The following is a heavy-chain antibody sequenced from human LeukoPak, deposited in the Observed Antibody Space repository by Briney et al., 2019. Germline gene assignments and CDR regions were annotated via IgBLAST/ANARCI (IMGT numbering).Heavy chain of an antibody. D-gene: IGHD6-19*01. V-gene: IGHV1-46*01. CDR3: ARDVVGSSGPPGYYFDY. Sequence: ASVTVSCKASGYICTSYYMHWVRQAPGQGLGWMGIINPSGGSTSYAQKFQGRVTMTRDTSTSTVYMELSSLRSEDTAVYYCARDVVGSSGPPGYYFDYWGQGTLVTVSS. CDR1: GYICTSYY. J-gene: IGHJ4*02. CDR2: INPSGGST.